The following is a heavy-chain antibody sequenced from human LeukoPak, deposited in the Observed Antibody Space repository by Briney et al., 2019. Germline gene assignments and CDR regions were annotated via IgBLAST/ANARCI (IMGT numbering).Heavy chain of an antibody. CDR2: ISSSGSTI. V-gene: IGHV3-48*03. J-gene: IGHJ6*04. D-gene: IGHD3-10*02. CDR1: GFTFSGYA. CDR3: AELGITMIGGV. Sequence: GGSLRLSCAASGFTFSGYAMSWVRQAPGKGLEWVSYISSSGSTIYYADSVKGRFTISRDNAKNSLYLQMNSLRAEDTAVYYCAELGITMIGGVWGKGTTVTISS.